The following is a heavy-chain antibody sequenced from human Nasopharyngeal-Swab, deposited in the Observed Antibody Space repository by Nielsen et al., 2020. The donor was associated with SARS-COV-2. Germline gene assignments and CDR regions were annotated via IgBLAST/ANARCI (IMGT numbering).Heavy chain of an antibody. J-gene: IGHJ4*02. CDR3: ATVPAAAGTQAVRY. CDR2: FDPEDGET. CDR1: GYTLTELS. V-gene: IGHV1-24*01. D-gene: IGHD6-13*01. Sequence: ASVKVSCKVSGYTLTELSMHWVRQAPGKGLEWMGGFDPEDGETIYAQKFQGRVTMTEDTSTDTAYMELSSLRSEDTAVYYCATVPAAAGTQAVRYWGQGTLVTVSS.